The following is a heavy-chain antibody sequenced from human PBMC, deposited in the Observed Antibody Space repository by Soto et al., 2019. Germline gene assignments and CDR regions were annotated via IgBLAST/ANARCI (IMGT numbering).Heavy chain of an antibody. V-gene: IGHV2-70*11. J-gene: IGHJ6*02. CDR1: GFSLSTSGMC. CDR3: ARMFSAMVGDYGMDV. D-gene: IGHD5-18*01. CDR2: IDWDDDK. Sequence: SGPTLVNPTQTLTLTCTFSGFSLSTSGMCVSWIRQPPGKALEWLARIDWDDDKYYSTSLKTRLTISKDTSKNQVVLTMTNMDPVDTATYYCARMFSAMVGDYGMDVWGQGTTVTVSS.